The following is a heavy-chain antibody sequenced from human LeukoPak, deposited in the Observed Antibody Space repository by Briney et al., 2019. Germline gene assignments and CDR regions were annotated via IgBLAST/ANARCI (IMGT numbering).Heavy chain of an antibody. J-gene: IGHJ6*01. D-gene: IGHD6-19*01. CDR2: INSDGSST. V-gene: IGHV3-74*01. CDR1: GFTFSSYW. CDR3: ARRSQWLVTHPTYYGMDV. Sequence: GGSLRLSCAASGFTFSSYWMHWVRQAPGKGLVWVSRINSDGSSTSYADSVKGRFTISRDNAKNTLYLQMNSLRAEDTAVYYCARRSQWLVTHPTYYGMDVWGQGTTVPVSS.